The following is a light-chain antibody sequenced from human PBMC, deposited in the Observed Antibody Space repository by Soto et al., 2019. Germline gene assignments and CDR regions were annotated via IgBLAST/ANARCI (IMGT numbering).Light chain of an antibody. V-gene: IGKV3-20*01. Sequence: EIVLTQSPGTLSLSPGEGATLSCRASQSVSSNLAWYQQKPGQAPRLLIYGASTRATGIPVRFSGSGSGTDFTLSISRLEPEDFAVYYCQQYGGSTRTFGQGTKVDIK. CDR2: GAS. J-gene: IGKJ1*01. CDR3: QQYGGSTRT. CDR1: QSVSSN.